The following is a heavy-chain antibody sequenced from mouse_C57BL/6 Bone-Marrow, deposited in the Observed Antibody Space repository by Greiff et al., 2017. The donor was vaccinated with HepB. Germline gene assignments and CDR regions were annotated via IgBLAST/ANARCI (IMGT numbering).Heavy chain of an antibody. CDR2: IDPSDSYT. CDR1: GYTFTSYW. V-gene: IGHV1-50*01. Sequence: QVQLQQSGAELVKPGASVKLSCKASGYTFTSYWMQWVKQRPGQGLEWIGEIDPSDSYTNYNQKFKGKATITADTSSNTAYLQLSSLTSEDTAVYYCASGTTVVAEGYYAMDYWGQGTSVTVSS. D-gene: IGHD1-1*01. CDR3: ASGTTVVAEGYYAMDY. J-gene: IGHJ4*01.